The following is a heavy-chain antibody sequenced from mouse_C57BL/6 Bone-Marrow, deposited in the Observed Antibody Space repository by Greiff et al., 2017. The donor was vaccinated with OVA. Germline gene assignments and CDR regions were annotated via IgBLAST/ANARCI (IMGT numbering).Heavy chain of an antibody. J-gene: IGHJ3*01. CDR1: GYTFTSYW. V-gene: IGHV1-72*01. CDR3: ARGRGRRGGNWFAY. CDR2: IDPNSGGT. Sequence: QVQLQQPGAELVKPGASVKLSCKASGYTFTSYWMHWVKQRPGRGLEWIGRIDPNSGGTKYTEKFKSKATLTVDKPSSTAYMQLSSLTSEDSAVYDCARGRGRRGGNWFAYWGQGTLVTVSA.